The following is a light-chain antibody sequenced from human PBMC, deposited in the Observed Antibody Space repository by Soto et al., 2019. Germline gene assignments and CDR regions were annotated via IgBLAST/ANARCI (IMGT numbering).Light chain of an antibody. CDR2: EVS. CDR3: SSSAGINNFARV. Sequence: QSALTQPPSASGSPGQSVTISCTGTSSDVGGYNYVSWYQQHPGKAPKLMIYEVSKRPSGVPDRFSGSKSGNTASLTVSGLQPEDEAAYYCSSSAGINNFARVFGGGTKLTVL. CDR1: SSDVGGYNY. J-gene: IGLJ2*01. V-gene: IGLV2-8*01.